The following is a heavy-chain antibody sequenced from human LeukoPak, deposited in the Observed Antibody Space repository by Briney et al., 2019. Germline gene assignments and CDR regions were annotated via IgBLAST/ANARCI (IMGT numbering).Heavy chain of an antibody. V-gene: IGHV3-11*01. J-gene: IGHJ4*02. CDR3: ARDRSTAVAGPEGY. CDR1: GFTFSDYY. D-gene: IGHD6-19*01. Sequence: GGSLRLSCAASGFTFSDYYMSWIRQAPGKGLEWGSYISSSGSTIYYADSVKGRFTISRDNAKNSLYLQMNSLRAEDTAVYYCARDRSTAVAGPEGYWGQGTLVTVSS. CDR2: ISSSGSTI.